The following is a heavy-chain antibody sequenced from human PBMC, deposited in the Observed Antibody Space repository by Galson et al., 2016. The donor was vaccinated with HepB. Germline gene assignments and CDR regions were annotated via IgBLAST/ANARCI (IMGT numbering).Heavy chain of an antibody. V-gene: IGHV1-69*13. D-gene: IGHD5/OR15-5a*01. Sequence: SVKVSCKASGGTFSSYAISWVRQAPGQGLEWMGGIIPIFGTANDVQKFQGRVTITADESTSTAYMELSSLRSEDTAVYYCARGGSTPTTYYSYGLDVWGQGTLVTVSS. CDR1: GGTFSSYA. CDR2: IIPIFGTA. CDR3: ARGGSTPTTYYSYGLDV. J-gene: IGHJ6*02.